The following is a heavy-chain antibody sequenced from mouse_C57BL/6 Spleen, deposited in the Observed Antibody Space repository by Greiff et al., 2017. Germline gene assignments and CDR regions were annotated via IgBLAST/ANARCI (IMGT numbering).Heavy chain of an antibody. J-gene: IGHJ2*01. CDR3: ARNYYYSNYYFDY. D-gene: IGHD2-5*01. CDR1: GFSLTSYA. V-gene: IGHV2-9-1*01. Sequence: VQLQQSGPGLVAPSQSLSITCTVSGFSLTSYAISWVRQPPGKGLEWLGVIWTGGGTNYNSALKSRLSISKDNSKSQVFLKMNSLQTDDTARYYCARNYYYSNYYFDYWGQGTTLTVSS. CDR2: IWTGGGT.